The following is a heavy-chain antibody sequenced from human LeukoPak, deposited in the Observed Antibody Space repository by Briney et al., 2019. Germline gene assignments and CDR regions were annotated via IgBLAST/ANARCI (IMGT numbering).Heavy chain of an antibody. D-gene: IGHD3-10*01. CDR1: GGSFSGYY. CDR3: ASSRDYYGSGSYYLPLGFDY. V-gene: IGHV4-59*08. CDR2: IYYSGST. Sequence: SETLSLTCAVYGGSFSGYYWSWIRQPPGKGLEWIGYIYYSGSTNYNPSLKSRVTISVDTSKNQFSLKLSSVTAADTAVYYCASSRDYYGSGSYYLPLGFDYWGQGTLVTVSS. J-gene: IGHJ4*02.